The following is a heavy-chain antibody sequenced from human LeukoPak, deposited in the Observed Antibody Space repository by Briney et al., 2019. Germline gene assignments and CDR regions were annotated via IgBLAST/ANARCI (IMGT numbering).Heavy chain of an antibody. V-gene: IGHV4-4*02. CDR3: ARDPRYNWNDGAFDI. D-gene: IGHD1-1*01. Sequence: SETLSLTCAVSGGSITTSDWWTWVRQPPGKGLEWIGEIYHSGSTYYNPSLRSRVTISVDKSKNQFSLNLTSVTAADTAVYYCARDPRYNWNDGAFDIWGQGTMVTVSS. CDR1: GGSITTSDW. J-gene: IGHJ3*02. CDR2: IYHSGST.